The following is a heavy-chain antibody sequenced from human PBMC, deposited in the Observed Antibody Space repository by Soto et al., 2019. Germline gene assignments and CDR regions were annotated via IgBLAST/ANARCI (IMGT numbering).Heavy chain of an antibody. CDR3: ARGGESSSSGRGYYYYYGMDV. CDR1: GGTFSSYA. V-gene: IGHV1-69*06. J-gene: IGHJ6*02. D-gene: IGHD6-6*01. CDR2: IIPIFGTA. Sequence: SVKVSCKASGGTFSSYAISWVRQAPGQGLEWMGGIIPIFGTANYAQKLQGRVTITADKSTSTAYMELSSLRSEDTAVYYCARGGESSSSGRGYYYYYGMDVWGQGTTVTVSS.